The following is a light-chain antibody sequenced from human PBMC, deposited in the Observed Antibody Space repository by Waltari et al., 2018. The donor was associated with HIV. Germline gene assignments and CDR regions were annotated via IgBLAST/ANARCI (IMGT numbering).Light chain of an antibody. CDR3: SSYTSSSTVI. V-gene: IGLV2-14*01. CDR1: SSDIGGYNY. J-gene: IGLJ2*01. CDR2: EVS. Sequence: QSALTQPASVSGSPGQSITISCTGTSSDIGGYNYVPWYQQHPGKDPKLMIYEVSTRPSGVSNRFSGSKSGNTASLTISGLQAEDEADYYCSSYTSSSTVIFGGGTKLAVL.